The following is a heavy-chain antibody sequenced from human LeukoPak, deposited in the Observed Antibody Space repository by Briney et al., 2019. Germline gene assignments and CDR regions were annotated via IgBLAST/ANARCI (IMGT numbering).Heavy chain of an antibody. D-gene: IGHD4-23*01. J-gene: IGHJ5*02. CDR1: GYTFTSYD. V-gene: IGHV1-8*01. CDR3: ARRLRWSENWFDP. Sequence: ATVKVSCKASGYTFTSYDINWVRQATGQGGEWRGWMNTNSGNTGYAQKFQGRVTMTRNTSISTAYMELSSLRSEDTAVYYCARRLRWSENWFDPWGQGTLVTVSS. CDR2: MNTNSGNT.